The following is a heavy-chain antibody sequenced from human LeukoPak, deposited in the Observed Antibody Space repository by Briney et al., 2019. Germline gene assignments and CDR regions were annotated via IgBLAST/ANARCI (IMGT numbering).Heavy chain of an antibody. V-gene: IGHV1-18*01. CDR2: ISAYNGNT. D-gene: IGHD3-22*01. CDR1: GYTFTSYG. J-gene: IGHJ4*02. Sequence: ASVKVSCKASGYTFTSYGISWVRQAPGQGLEWMGWISAYNGNTNYAQKLQGRVTMTTDTSTSTAYMELRSLRSDDTAVYYCARDYYDSSGYYPLGYWGQGTLVTASS. CDR3: ARDYYDSSGYYPLGY.